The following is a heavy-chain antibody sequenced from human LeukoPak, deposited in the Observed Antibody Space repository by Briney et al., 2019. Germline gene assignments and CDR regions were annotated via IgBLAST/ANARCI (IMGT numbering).Heavy chain of an antibody. J-gene: IGHJ4*02. V-gene: IGHV3-53*01. CDR3: ARRAGGYSHPYDY. D-gene: IGHD4-23*01. CDR1: EFTVSSNY. Sequence: GGSLRLSCAASEFTVSSNYMSWVRQAPGKGLEWVSIIYSGGNTYYADSVKGRFTISRDNSKNTLYLQMNNLRAEDTAVYYCARRAGGYSHPYDYWGQGTLVTVSS. CDR2: IYSGGNT.